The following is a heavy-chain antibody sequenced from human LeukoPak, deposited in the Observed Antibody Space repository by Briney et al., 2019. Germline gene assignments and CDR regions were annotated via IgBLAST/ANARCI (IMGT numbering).Heavy chain of an antibody. J-gene: IGHJ4*02. CDR3: AKDYYYYASGSSSLCDY. D-gene: IGHD3-10*01. V-gene: IGHV3-30*18. CDR1: GFTFSSYG. CDR2: ISYDGSNK. Sequence: PGRSLRLSCAASGFTFSSYGMHWVRQAPGKGLEWVAVISYDGSNKYYADSVKGRFTISRDNSKNTLYLQMNSLRAEDTAVYYCAKDYYYYASGSSSLCDYWGQGTLVSVSS.